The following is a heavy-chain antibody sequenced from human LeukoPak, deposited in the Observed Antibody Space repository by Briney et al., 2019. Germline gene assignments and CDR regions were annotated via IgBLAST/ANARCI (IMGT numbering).Heavy chain of an antibody. Sequence: SETLSLTCIVSGGSISSNSYHWGWVRQPPGKGLEWIGSIYSSGTTYYNPSLKSRITISVDTSENQFSLKLSSVTAADTAVYYCARSSGSWNWFDPWGQGTLVTVSS. D-gene: IGHD1-26*01. CDR2: IYSSGTT. V-gene: IGHV4-39*07. J-gene: IGHJ5*02. CDR3: ARSSGSWNWFDP. CDR1: GGSISSNSYH.